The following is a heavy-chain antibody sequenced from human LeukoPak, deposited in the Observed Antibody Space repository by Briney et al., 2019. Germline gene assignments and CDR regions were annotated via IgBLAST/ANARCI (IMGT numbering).Heavy chain of an antibody. CDR2: ISGSGGST. Sequence: PGGSLRLSCAAPGFTFSSYAMSRVRQAPGKGLEWVSAISGSGGSTYYADSVKGRFTISRDNSKNTLYLQMNSLRAEDTAVYYRAKQSRPAVRGGFDYWGQGTLVTVSS. V-gene: IGHV3-23*01. CDR1: GFTFSSYA. CDR3: AKQSRPAVRGGFDY. J-gene: IGHJ4*02. D-gene: IGHD2-2*01.